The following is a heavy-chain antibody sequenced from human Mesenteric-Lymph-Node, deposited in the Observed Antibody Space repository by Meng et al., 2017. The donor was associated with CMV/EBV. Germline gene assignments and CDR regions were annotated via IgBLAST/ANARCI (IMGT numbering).Heavy chain of an antibody. CDR1: GFTFSSYD. CDR3: ARGAGRDDYNPFDY. D-gene: IGHD5-24*01. J-gene: IGHJ4*02. Sequence: GESLKISCAASGFTFSSYDMHWVRQATGKGLEWVSAIGTAGDTYYPGSVKGRFTISRENAKNSLYLQMNSLRAGDTAVYYCARGAGRDDYNPFDYWGQGTLVTVSS. V-gene: IGHV3-13*01. CDR2: IGTAGDT.